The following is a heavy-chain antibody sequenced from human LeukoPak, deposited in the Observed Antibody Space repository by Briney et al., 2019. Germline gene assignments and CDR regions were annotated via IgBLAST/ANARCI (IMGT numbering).Heavy chain of an antibody. V-gene: IGHV3-21*01. D-gene: IGHD3-10*01. CDR2: VSSASSHV. CDR3: AREASGIAIDY. Sequence: GGSLRLSCVASGFSFSTYAMNWVRQAPGKGPEWVSYVSSASSHVYYADSVKGRFTISRDNAKNSLYLQMNSLRAEDTAVYYCAREASGIAIDYWGQGTLVTVSS. CDR1: GFSFSTYA. J-gene: IGHJ4*02.